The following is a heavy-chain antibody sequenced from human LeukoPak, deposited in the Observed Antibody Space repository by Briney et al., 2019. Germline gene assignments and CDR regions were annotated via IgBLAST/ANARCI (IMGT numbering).Heavy chain of an antibody. J-gene: IGHJ4*02. Sequence: GGSLRLSCATSGFTFSSYWMSWVRQAPGKGLEWEANIKQDGSEKYYVDSVKGRFTISRDSAKNSLYLQMNSLRAEDTAVYYCASRSGYTGFGYWGQGTLVTVSS. V-gene: IGHV3-7*01. D-gene: IGHD5-12*01. CDR1: GFTFSSYW. CDR3: ASRSGYTGFGY. CDR2: IKQDGSEK.